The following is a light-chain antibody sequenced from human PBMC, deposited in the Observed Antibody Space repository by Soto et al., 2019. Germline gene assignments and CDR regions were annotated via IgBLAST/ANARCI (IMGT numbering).Light chain of an antibody. J-gene: IGLJ2*01. V-gene: IGLV2-14*01. CDR3: SSYTSSSTLV. Sequence: QSALTQPASVSGSPGQSITISCTGTSSDVGAYNYVSWYQQHPGKAPKLMIYEVSNRPSWVSNRFSGSKSGNTASLTISGLQAEDDADYYCSSYTSSSTLVFGGGTQLTVL. CDR1: SSDVGAYNY. CDR2: EVS.